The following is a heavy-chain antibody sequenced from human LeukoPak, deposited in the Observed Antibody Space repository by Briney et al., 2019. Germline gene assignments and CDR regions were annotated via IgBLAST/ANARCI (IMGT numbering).Heavy chain of an antibody. CDR3: AKDLRDYGDHRADY. V-gene: IGHV3-23*01. J-gene: IGHJ4*02. CDR2: ISGSGGST. Sequence: GGSLRLSCAASGFTFSSYAMSWVRQAPGKGLEWVSAISGSGGSTYYADSVKGRFTISRDNSKNTLYLKMNSLRAEDTAVYYCAKDLRDYGDHRADYWGPGTLVTVSS. D-gene: IGHD4-17*01. CDR1: GFTFSSYA.